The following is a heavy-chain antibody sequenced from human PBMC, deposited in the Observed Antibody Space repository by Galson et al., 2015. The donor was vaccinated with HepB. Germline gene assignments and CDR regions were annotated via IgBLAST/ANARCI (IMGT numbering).Heavy chain of an antibody. CDR1: GFTFSSYG. Sequence: SLRLSCAASGFTFSSYGMHWVRQAPGKGLEWVAVIWYDGSNKYYADSVKGRFTVSRDNSKNTLYLQMNSLRAEDTAVYYCARTAILGYYIDVWGKRTTLTVSS. D-gene: IGHD3-3*01. CDR2: IWYDGSNK. J-gene: IGHJ6*03. V-gene: IGHV3-33*01. CDR3: ARTAILGYYIDV.